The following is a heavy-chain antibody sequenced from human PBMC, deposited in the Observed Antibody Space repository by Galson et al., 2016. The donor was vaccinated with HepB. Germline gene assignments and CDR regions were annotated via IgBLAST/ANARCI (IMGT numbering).Heavy chain of an antibody. D-gene: IGHD2-15*01. V-gene: IGHV1-69*01. CDR3: ARDFWEYCRGGSCLQEGGYGLDV. Sequence: SCKASGGTFSSYAISWVRQAPGQGLEWMGGIIPIFVTANYAQKFQGRVTITADESTSTAYMELSSLRSEDTAVYYCARDFWEYCRGGSCLQEGGYGLDVWGQGTTVTVSS. J-gene: IGHJ6*02. CDR2: IIPIFVTA. CDR1: GGTFSSYA.